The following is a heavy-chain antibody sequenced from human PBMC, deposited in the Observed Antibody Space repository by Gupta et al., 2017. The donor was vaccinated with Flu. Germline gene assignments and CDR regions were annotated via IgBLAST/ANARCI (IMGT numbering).Heavy chain of an antibody. V-gene: IGHV3-72*01. J-gene: IGHJ4*02. CDR1: Y. CDR2: IRKKTSSYPT. Sequence: YMDWVRQAPGKGLEWVGRIRKKTSSYPTEYAASVKGRFTISRDDSKNSLLLQMNDLITEDTAVYYCARVNVVGNDYHFDSWGQGTLVTVSS. CDR3: ARVNVVGNDYHFDS. D-gene: IGHD1-1*01.